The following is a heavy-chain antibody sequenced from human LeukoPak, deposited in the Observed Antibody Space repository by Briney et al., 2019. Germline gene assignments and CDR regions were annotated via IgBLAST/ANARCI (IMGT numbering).Heavy chain of an antibody. J-gene: IGHJ4*02. CDR2: IYYSGST. CDR1: GGSISCGDYY. CDR3: ARDPRRPAGQPYDY. V-gene: IGHV4-30-4*08. D-gene: IGHD2-2*01. Sequence: SQTLSLTCTVSGGSISCGDYYWSWIRQPPGKGLEWIGYIYYSGSTYYNPSLKSRVTISVDTSKNQFSLKLSSVTAADTAVYYCARDPRRPAGQPYDYWGQGTLVTVSS.